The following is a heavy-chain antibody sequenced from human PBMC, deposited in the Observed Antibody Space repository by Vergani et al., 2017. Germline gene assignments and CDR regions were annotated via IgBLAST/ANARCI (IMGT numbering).Heavy chain of an antibody. Sequence: QVQLVQSGAEVKKPGASVKVSCKASGYTFTSYGISWVRQAPGQGLEWMGWISAYNGNTNYAQKLQGRVTMTTDTSTSTAYMELRSLRSDDTAVYYCARVTTPLSHYYYYYMDVWGKGTTVTVSS. CDR1: GYTFTSYG. CDR2: ISAYNGNT. J-gene: IGHJ6*03. D-gene: IGHD2-15*01. CDR3: ARVTTPLSHYYYYYMDV. V-gene: IGHV1-18*04.